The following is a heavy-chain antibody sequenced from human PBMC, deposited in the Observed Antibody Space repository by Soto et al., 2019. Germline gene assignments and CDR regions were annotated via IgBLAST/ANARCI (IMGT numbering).Heavy chain of an antibody. CDR3: ARGATHGSSWYFWFDP. V-gene: IGHV1-69*01. Sequence: QVQLVQSGAEVRMPGSSVKVSCKASGGTFSTYPINWVRQAPGQGLEWMGGIIPLFGTTNYAQKFKGRVTITADESTSTAYMELSNLRAEDAAVYYCARGATHGSSWYFWFDPWGQRTLVTVSS. D-gene: IGHD6-13*01. CDR1: GGTFSTYP. CDR2: IIPLFGTT. J-gene: IGHJ5*02.